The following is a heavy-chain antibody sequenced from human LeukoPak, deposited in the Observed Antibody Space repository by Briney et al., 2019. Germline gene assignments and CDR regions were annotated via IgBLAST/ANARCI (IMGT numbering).Heavy chain of an antibody. CDR2: IKLDGSEK. D-gene: IGHD7-27*01. CDR1: GFTFGKYW. CDR3: AIPPRVAAFDI. J-gene: IGHJ3*02. Sequence: GGSLRLSCVASGFTFGKYWMSWVRQAPGKGLEWVANIKLDGSEKNYVDSVKGRFTISRDNTKNSLYLQMNSLRAEDTAVYYCAIPPRVAAFDIWGQGTMVTVSS. V-gene: IGHV3-7*03.